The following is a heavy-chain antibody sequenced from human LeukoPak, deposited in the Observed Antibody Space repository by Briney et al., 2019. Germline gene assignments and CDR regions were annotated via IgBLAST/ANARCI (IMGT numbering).Heavy chain of an antibody. CDR3: ARWPHCQDF. Sequence: GGPLRLSCAASGVTFSDFYMSWVRQAPGKGLEWVANINKDGSEEKYVDSVKGRFTISRDNAKNSLYLQMSSPRADDTAVYYCARWPHCQDFWGRGTCVTVSS. V-gene: IGHV3-7*03. CDR1: GVTFSDFY. CDR2: INKDGSEE. J-gene: IGHJ4*02.